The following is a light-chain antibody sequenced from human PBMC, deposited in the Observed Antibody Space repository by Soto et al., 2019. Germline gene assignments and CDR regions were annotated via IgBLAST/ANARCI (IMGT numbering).Light chain of an antibody. CDR1: SSDVGSYNL. V-gene: IGLV2-23*01. CDR3: CSYAGSRV. Sequence: QSALTQPASVSGSPGQSLTISCTGTSSDVGSYNLVSWYQQHPGKAPKLMIYEGSKRPSGVSNRFSGSKSGNTASVTISGLQAEDEADYYCCSYAGSRVFGGGTKLTVL. CDR2: EGS. J-gene: IGLJ3*02.